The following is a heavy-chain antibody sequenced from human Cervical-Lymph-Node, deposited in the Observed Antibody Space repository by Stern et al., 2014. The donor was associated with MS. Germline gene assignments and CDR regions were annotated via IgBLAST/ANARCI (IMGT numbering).Heavy chain of an antibody. V-gene: IGHV3-66*02. CDR3: AREVTTGRNYYGMDV. Sequence: EVHLVESGGGLVQPGGSLRLSCAASGFTVSSNYMSWVRQAPGKGLEWVSVIYSGGSTYYADSVKGRFTISRDNSKNTLYLQMNSLRAEDTAVYYCAREVTTGRNYYGMDVWGQGTTVTVSS. J-gene: IGHJ6*02. CDR1: GFTVSSNY. CDR2: IYSGGST. D-gene: IGHD4-17*01.